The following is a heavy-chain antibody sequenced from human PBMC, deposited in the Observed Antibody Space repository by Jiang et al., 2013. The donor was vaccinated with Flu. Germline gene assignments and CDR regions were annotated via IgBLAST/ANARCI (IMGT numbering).Heavy chain of an antibody. CDR1: GDSVSSNGAT. J-gene: IGHJ6*02. Sequence: QTLSLTCAISGDSVSSNGATWNWIRQSPSRGLEWLGRTYYRSKWYTYYAVSVRGRITISPDTSKNQFSLQLSSVTPDDTAVYYCAKATSTWDGNHFYGVDIWGHGTTVTVSS. CDR2: TYYRSKWYT. CDR3: AKATSTWDGNHFYGVDI. V-gene: IGHV6-1*01. D-gene: IGHD6-13*01.